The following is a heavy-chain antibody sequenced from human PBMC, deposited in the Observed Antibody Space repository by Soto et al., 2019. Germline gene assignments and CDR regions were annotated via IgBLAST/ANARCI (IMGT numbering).Heavy chain of an antibody. CDR2: IIPSNGIT. CDR3: ARDFDY. J-gene: IGHJ4*02. Sequence: ASVKVSCKASGGTFSSSTISWVRQAPGQRLEWMGRIIPSNGITNYAQKFQGRVTITRDTSASTAYMELSSLRSEDTAVYYCARDFDYWGQGTLVTVSS. CDR1: GGTFSSST. V-gene: IGHV1-69*04.